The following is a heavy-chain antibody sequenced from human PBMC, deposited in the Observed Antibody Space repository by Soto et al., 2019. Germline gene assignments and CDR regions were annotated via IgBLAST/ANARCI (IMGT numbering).Heavy chain of an antibody. CDR1: GYTFTSYG. CDR2: ISAYNGNT. J-gene: IGHJ4*02. CDR3: ARSRLGPDTIFWDFDY. D-gene: IGHD3-3*01. Sequence: ASVKVSCKASGYTFTSYGISWVRQAPGQGLEWMGWISAYNGNTNYAQKLQGRVTMTTDTSTSTAYMELRSLRSDDTAVYYCARSRLGPDTIFWDFDYWGQGTLVTVSS. V-gene: IGHV1-18*01.